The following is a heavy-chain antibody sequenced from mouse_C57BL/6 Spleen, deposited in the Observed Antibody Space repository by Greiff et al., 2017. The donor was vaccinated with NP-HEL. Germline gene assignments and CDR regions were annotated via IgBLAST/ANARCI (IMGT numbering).Heavy chain of an antibody. CDR2: IYPRSGNT. J-gene: IGHJ4*01. D-gene: IGHD2-1*01. Sequence: VKLQESGAELARPGASVKLSCKASGYTFTSYGISWVKQRTGQGLEWIGEIYPRSGNTYYNEKFKGKATLTADKSSSTAYMELRSLTSEDSAVYFCARDGNYGEDAMDYWGQGTSVTVSS. V-gene: IGHV1-81*01. CDR3: ARDGNYGEDAMDY. CDR1: GYTFTSYG.